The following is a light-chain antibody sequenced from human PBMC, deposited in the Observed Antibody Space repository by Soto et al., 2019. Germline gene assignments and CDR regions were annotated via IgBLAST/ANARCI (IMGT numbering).Light chain of an antibody. CDR3: SSHTTRNTRV. CDR2: EVR. J-gene: IGLJ1*01. CDR1: SSDVGAYDF. V-gene: IGLV2-14*03. Sequence: QSVLTQPASVSGSPGESITISCTGTSSDVGAYDFVSWYQQHPDKAPKLMIYEVRGRPSGVSNRFSGSKSFNTATLTISGLQAADEADYYCSSHTTRNTRVFGTGTKVTVL.